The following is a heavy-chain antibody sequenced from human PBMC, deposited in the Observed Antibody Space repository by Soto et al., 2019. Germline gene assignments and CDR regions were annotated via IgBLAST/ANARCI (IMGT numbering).Heavy chain of an antibody. CDR2: IYHSGST. V-gene: IGHV4-4*02. D-gene: IGHD2-2*01. Sequence: SETLSPTCAVSGGSISSSNWCSGVRQPPGKGLEWIGEIYHSGSTNYNPSLKSRVTISVDKSKNQFSLKLSSVTAADTAVYYCARKYCSSTSCLGFDPWGQGTLVTVST. CDR3: ARKYCSSTSCLGFDP. J-gene: IGHJ5*02. CDR1: GGSISSSNW.